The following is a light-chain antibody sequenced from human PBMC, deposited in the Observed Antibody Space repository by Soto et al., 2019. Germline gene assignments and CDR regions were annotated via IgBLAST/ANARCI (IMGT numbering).Light chain of an antibody. Sequence: DIQMTQSPSTLSASVGDRVPITCRASHSISSWLAWYQQKPGKAPKLLIYAASTLESGVPSRFSGSGSGTEFTLTISSLQPDDFATYYCQQYNSYWTFGQGTKVDI. V-gene: IGKV1-5*01. J-gene: IGKJ1*01. CDR2: AAS. CDR1: HSISSW. CDR3: QQYNSYWT.